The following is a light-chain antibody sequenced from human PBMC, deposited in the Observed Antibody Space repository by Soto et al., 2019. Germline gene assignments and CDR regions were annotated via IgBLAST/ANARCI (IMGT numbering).Light chain of an antibody. Sequence: IVLTQSPGTLSLSPGERATLSCRASQSVSSSYLVWYQQRPGQPPRLLIYGTSTRAAGISDRFSGSGSGTYFTLTIYRLEPGDSAASYCQQYGTSALTFGGGTKV. V-gene: IGKV3-20*01. CDR2: GTS. J-gene: IGKJ4*01. CDR1: QSVSSSY. CDR3: QQYGTSALT.